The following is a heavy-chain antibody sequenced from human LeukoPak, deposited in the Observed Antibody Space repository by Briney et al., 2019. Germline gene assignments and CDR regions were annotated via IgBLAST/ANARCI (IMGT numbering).Heavy chain of an antibody. D-gene: IGHD5-18*01. Sequence: ASVKVSCKASGYTFTSYAMNWVRQAPGQGLEWKGWINTNTGNPTYAQGFTGRFVFSLDTSVSTAYLQISSLKAEDTAVYYCARDGTGYSYGRMDVWGQGTTVTVSS. V-gene: IGHV7-4-1*02. J-gene: IGHJ6*02. CDR2: INTNTGNP. CDR3: ARDGTGYSYGRMDV. CDR1: GYTFTSYA.